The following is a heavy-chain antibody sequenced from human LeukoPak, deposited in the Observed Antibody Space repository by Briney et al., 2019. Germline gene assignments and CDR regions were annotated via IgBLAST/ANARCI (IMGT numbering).Heavy chain of an antibody. D-gene: IGHD2-15*01. Sequence: PGGSLRLSCAPSGFTFSNYGVTWVRHAPEKGLEWVSSFIGSGDSTYHADSVKGRFTISRDNSKNTLSLQMNSLRAEDTAVYYCTKDRWRSGGSGGGDYWGQGTLVTVSP. V-gene: IGHV3-23*01. CDR1: GFTFSNYG. J-gene: IGHJ4*02. CDR2: FIGSGDST. CDR3: TKDRWRSGGSGGGDY.